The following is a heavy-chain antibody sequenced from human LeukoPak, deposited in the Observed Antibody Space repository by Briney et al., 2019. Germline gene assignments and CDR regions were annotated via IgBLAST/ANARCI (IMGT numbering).Heavy chain of an antibody. CDR3: ARAPTGDHYYYYMDV. D-gene: IGHD4-17*01. V-gene: IGHV1-18*01. CDR2: ISAYNGNT. CDR1: GYTFTSYG. Sequence: GASVKVSCKASGYTFTSYGISWVRQAPGQGLEWMGWISAYNGNTNYAQKLQGRVTMTTDTSTSTAYMELRSLRSDDTAVYYCARAPTGDHYYYYMDVWGRGTTVTVSS. J-gene: IGHJ6*03.